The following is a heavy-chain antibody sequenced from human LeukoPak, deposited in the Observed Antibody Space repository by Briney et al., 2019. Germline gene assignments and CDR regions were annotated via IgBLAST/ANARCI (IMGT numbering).Heavy chain of an antibody. CDR3: ARTTEDCSSTSCYQYWFDP. CDR2: IHYSGSP. V-gene: IGHV4-59*01. CDR1: GGPIRTYQ. J-gene: IGHJ5*02. Sequence: PAETLSLTCTVSGGPIRTYQWSWIRQPPGKGLEWIGYIHYSGSPNYNPSLKSRVSISVDTSKNQFSLKLNSVTAADTAVYYCARTTEDCSSTSCYQYWFDPWGQGTLVTVSS. D-gene: IGHD2-2*01.